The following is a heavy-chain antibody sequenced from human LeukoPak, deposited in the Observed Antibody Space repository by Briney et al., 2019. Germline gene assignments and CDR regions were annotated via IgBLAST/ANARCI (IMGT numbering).Heavy chain of an antibody. J-gene: IGHJ4*02. D-gene: IGHD5-24*01. CDR1: GFTFSNYW. Sequence: GGSLRLSCAAPGFTFSNYWMTWVRQAPGKGLEWVANIKQDGSEKYYVDSVKGRFTISRDNAKNSLYLQMNSLRAEDTAVYYCARDRGGYNYHYWGQGTLVTVSS. CDR3: ARDRGGYNYHY. CDR2: IKQDGSEK. V-gene: IGHV3-7*04.